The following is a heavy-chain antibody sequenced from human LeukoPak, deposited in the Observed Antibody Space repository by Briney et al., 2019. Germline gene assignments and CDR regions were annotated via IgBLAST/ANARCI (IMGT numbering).Heavy chain of an antibody. J-gene: IGHJ5*02. D-gene: IGHD2-8*01. V-gene: IGHV3-23*01. CDR3: AKGQWFFDP. CDR1: QSTFSNYA. Sequence: GGSLRLSCAASQSTFSNYAMSWVRQAPGKGLEWVSVISGSGSTTYYADSVKGRFTVSRDNSKNTLHLQMNSLRADDTAVYYCAKGQWFFDPWGQGTLVTVSS. CDR2: ISGSGSTT.